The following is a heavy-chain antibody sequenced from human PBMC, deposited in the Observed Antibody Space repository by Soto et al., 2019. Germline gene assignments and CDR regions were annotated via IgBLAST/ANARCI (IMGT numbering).Heavy chain of an antibody. CDR2: ISYDGSNK. V-gene: IGHV3-30*03. Sequence: PGGSLRLSCAASGFTFSSYGMHWVRQAPGKGLEWVAVISYDGSNKYYADSVKGRFTISRDNSKNTLYLQMNSLRAEDTAVYYCARVLLWSGEFNPYYGMDVWGQGTTVTVSS. D-gene: IGHD3-10*01. J-gene: IGHJ6*02. CDR1: GFTFSSYG. CDR3: ARVLLWSGEFNPYYGMDV.